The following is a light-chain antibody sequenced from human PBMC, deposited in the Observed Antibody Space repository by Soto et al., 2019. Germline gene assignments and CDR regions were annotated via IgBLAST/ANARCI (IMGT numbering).Light chain of an antibody. J-gene: IGLJ2*01. CDR1: SSDVGSYNY. V-gene: IGLV2-14*01. Sequence: QSVLTQPASVSGSPGQSITISCTGTSSDVGSYNYVSWYQQHPGKAPKLMIYEVSKRPSGVSNRFSGSKSGNTASLTISGPEAEDEAYYYSTSYTSSSTVVFGGGTQVTVL. CDR3: TSYTSSSTVV. CDR2: EVS.